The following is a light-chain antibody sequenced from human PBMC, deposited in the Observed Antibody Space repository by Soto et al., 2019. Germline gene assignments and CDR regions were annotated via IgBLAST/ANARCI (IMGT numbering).Light chain of an antibody. CDR3: QQRRSSIT. CDR1: QSVSSY. V-gene: IGKV3-11*01. J-gene: IGKJ5*01. Sequence: EIVLTQSPGTLSLSPGERATLSCRASQSVSSYVAWYQQKPGQAPRLLIYDVSNRATGTPARFSGSGSGTDFSLTISSLQPEDIAVYYCQQRRSSITFGQGTRLEIK. CDR2: DVS.